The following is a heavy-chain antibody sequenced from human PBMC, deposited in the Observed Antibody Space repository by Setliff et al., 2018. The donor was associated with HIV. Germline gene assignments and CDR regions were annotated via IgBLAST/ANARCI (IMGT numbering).Heavy chain of an antibody. Sequence: SETLSLTCAVYGGSFNGYSWTWIRQPPGKGLEWIGEINHSGSTNYNPSLKSRVTISVDTSKNQFSLKLSSVTAADTAVYYCARSNLRRYGDPDWYFDPWGRGTLVTVSS. V-gene: IGHV4-34*01. J-gene: IGHJ2*01. CDR1: GGSFNGYS. CDR2: INHSGST. CDR3: ARSNLRRYGDPDWYFDP. D-gene: IGHD4-17*01.